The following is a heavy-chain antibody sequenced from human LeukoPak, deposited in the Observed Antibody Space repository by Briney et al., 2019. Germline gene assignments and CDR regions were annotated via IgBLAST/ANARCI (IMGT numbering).Heavy chain of an antibody. CDR1: GYTLTELS. J-gene: IGHJ3*02. D-gene: IGHD4-17*01. V-gene: IGHV1-24*01. CDR2: FDPEDGET. CDR3: ATDSMTTVTTGAFDI. Sequence: GASVKVSCKVSGYTLTELSMHWMRQAPGKGLEWMGGFDPEDGETIYAQKFQGRVTMTEDTSTDTAYMELSSLRSEDTAVYYCATDSMTTVTTGAFDIWGQGTMVTVSS.